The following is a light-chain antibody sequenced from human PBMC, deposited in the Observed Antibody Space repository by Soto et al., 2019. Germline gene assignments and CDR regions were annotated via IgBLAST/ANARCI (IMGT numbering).Light chain of an antibody. V-gene: IGLV1-40*01. CDR3: QSYDSSLSGYV. CDR1: SSNIGAGND. J-gene: IGLJ1*01. CDR2: ANS. Sequence: QSVLTQPPSVSGAPGQRGTISCTGSSSNIGAGNDVNWYQQLPGTAPKLLIYANSNPPSGVPDRVSGSKSGTTASLAITGLQAGDEADYYCQSYDSSLSGYVFGTGTKLTVL.